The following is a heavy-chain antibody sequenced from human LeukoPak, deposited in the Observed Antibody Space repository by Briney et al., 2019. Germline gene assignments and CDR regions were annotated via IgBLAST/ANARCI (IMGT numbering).Heavy chain of an antibody. J-gene: IGHJ4*02. CDR3: ATAPITMVRGVPDYFDY. CDR1: GYSFTSYW. Sequence: KGGESLKISCKGSGYSFTSYWIGWVRQMPGKGLEWMGIIYPGDSDTRYSPSFQGQVTISADKSISTAYLQWSSLKASDTAMYYCATAPITMVRGVPDYFDYWGQGTLVTVSS. D-gene: IGHD3-10*01. V-gene: IGHV5-51*01. CDR2: IYPGDSDT.